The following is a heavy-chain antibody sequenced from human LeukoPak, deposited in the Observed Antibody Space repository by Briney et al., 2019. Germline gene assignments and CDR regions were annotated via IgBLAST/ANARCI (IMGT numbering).Heavy chain of an antibody. CDR2: ISASGTI. V-gene: IGHV3-48*01. D-gene: IGHD1-14*01. J-gene: IGHJ4*02. Sequence: QTGGSLRLSCSASGFTFSSYSMSWVRRAPGKGLKWVSYISASGTIYYADSVKGRFTISRDNAENSLYLQMNSLRAEGTAVYYCARVYRPFDCWGQGTLVTVSS. CDR3: ARVYRPFDC. CDR1: GFTFSSYS.